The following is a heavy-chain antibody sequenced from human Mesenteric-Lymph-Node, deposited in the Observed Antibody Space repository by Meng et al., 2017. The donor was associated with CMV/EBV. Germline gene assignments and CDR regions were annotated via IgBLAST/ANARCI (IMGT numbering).Heavy chain of an antibody. D-gene: IGHD2-2*01. CDR3: AKDGGTGYCSSTSCHGYFDC. Sequence: GESLKISCAGSGFTFSNYWIHWFRQAPGKGLEWVANIMKDGSETYYVKSLKGRFTISRDNAQNSVYVQMNSLTAEDTALYYCAKDGGTGYCSSTSCHGYFDCWGQGTLVTVSS. CDR2: IMKDGSET. V-gene: IGHV3-7*03. J-gene: IGHJ4*02. CDR1: GFTFSNYW.